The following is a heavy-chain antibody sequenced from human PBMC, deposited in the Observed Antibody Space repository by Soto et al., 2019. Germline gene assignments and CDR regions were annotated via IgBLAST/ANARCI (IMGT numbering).Heavy chain of an antibody. D-gene: IGHD2-15*01. J-gene: IGHJ4*02. V-gene: IGHV4-59*01. CDR3: ARAGAATLAAY. Sequence: QVQLQESGPGLVKPSETLSLTCTVSGGSISNYYCSWIRQPPGKGLEWIGYIYYSGSTNYNPSLTSRVTISVDTSKNPFSLKLSSVTAADTAVYYCARAGAATLAAYWGQGTLVTVSS. CDR1: GGSISNYY. CDR2: IYYSGST.